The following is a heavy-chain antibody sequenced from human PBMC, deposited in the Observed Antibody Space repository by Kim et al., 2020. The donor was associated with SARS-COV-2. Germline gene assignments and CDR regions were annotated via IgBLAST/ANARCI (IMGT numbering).Heavy chain of an antibody. D-gene: IGHD6-19*01. J-gene: IGHJ4*02. CDR3: ARESGDNSSGWYYFDY. V-gene: IGHV3-30*07. Sequence: SVKGRFTISRDNSKNTLYLQMNSLRAEDTAVYYCARESGDNSSGWYYFDYWGQGTLVTVSS.